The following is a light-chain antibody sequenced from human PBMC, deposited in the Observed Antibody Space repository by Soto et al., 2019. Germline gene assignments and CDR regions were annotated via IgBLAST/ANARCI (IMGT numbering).Light chain of an antibody. CDR3: QQYGSAPRT. CDR2: DAS. CDR1: QSVSSSY. V-gene: IGKV3-20*01. Sequence: ENVLTQSPGTLSLSPGERATLSCRASQSVSSSYLAWYQQKPGQAPRLLIYDASSRATGIPDRFSGSGSGAAFPLTISRLEPEDFEVYFGQQYGSAPRTFGQGTKVEV. J-gene: IGKJ1*01.